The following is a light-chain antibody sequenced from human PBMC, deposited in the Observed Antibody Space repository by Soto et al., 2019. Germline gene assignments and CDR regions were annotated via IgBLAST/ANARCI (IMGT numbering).Light chain of an antibody. CDR1: QSISSW. V-gene: IGKV1-5*03. CDR3: QQYNNWPPIT. J-gene: IGKJ5*01. Sequence: DIQMTQSPSTLSASVGDRVTITCRASQSISSWLAWYQQKPGKAPKLLIYKASSLESGVPSRFSGSGSGTEFTLTISSLQPEDSAVYYCQQYNNWPPITFGQGTRLEIK. CDR2: KAS.